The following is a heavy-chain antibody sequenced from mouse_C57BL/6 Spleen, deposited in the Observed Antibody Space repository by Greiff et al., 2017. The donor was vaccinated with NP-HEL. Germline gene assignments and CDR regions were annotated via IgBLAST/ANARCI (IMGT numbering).Heavy chain of an antibody. J-gene: IGHJ2*01. D-gene: IGHD2-3*01. CDR1: GFNIKDYY. Sequence: VQLQQSGAELVRPGASVKLSCTASGFNIKDYYMHWVKQRPEQGLEWIGAIDPETGGTAYNQKFKGKAILTADKSSSTAYMELRSLTSEDSAVYYCTRDGYYLGNFDYWGQGTTLTVSS. CDR3: TRDGYYLGNFDY. CDR2: IDPETGGT. V-gene: IGHV1-15*01.